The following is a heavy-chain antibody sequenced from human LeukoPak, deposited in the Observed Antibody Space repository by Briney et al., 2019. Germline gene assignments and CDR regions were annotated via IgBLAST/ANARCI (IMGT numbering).Heavy chain of an antibody. J-gene: IGHJ4*02. CDR3: TRETTPVRGNPLFDY. V-gene: IGHV3-49*04. Sequence: PGGSLRLSCKASGFTFGDYGMSWVRQAPGKGLEWVGFIRSKAYGETTEYAASVQGRFTISRDESKSIAYLQMNSLKTEDTAVYYCTRETTPVRGNPLFDYWGQGTLVTVSS. D-gene: IGHD3-10*01. CDR1: GFTFGDYG. CDR2: IRSKAYGETT.